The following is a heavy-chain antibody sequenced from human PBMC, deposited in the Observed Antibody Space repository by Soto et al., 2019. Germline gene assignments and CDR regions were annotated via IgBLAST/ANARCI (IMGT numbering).Heavy chain of an antibody. CDR2: IFHTGST. CDR3: ARGSGTVAVAGLLEV. Sequence: QAQLQESGPGLVKPSGTLSLTCAVSRDSISSNNWWSWVRQPPGKGLEWIGEIFHTGSTNYNPSLRSRVTFSVDKSKNQFSLKLTSLTAADTAVYYCARGSGTVAVAGLLEVWGHGALVTVSS. D-gene: IGHD6-19*01. CDR1: RDSISSNNW. J-gene: IGHJ4*01. V-gene: IGHV4-4*02.